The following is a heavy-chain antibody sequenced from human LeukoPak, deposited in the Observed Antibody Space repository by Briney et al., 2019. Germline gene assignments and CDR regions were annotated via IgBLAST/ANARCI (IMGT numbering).Heavy chain of an antibody. V-gene: IGHV4-34*01. CDR3: ARIGASYYDFWSGYYYFDY. CDR1: GGSFSGYY. J-gene: IGHJ4*02. Sequence: KPSETLSLTCAVYGGSFSGYYWSWIRQPPGKGLEWIGEINHSGSTNYNPSLKSRATISVDTSKNQFSLKLSSVTAADTAVYYCARIGASYYDFWSGYYYFDYWGQGTLVTVSS. CDR2: INHSGST. D-gene: IGHD3-3*01.